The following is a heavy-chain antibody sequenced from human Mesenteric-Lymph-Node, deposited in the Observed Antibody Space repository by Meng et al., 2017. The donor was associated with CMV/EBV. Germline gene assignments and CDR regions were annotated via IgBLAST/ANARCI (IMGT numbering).Heavy chain of an antibody. CDR1: GGTVNIYY. V-gene: IGHV4-34*01. D-gene: IGHD2-8*01. CDR2: INHSGST. J-gene: IGHJ3*02. CDR3: ARGPLVDAIKGRAFDI. Sequence: YGGTVNIYYGSWIRQPPGKELEWIGEINHSGSTNYSPSLKSRVTISVDTSKNQFSLKLSSLTAADTALYYCARGPLVDAIKGRAFDIWGQGTVVTVSS.